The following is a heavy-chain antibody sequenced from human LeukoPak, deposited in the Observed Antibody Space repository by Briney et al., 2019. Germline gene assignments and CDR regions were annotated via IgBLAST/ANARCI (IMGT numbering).Heavy chain of an antibody. CDR1: GYTFTSYD. CDR3: ARDYRRRGQLPHAPIDY. V-gene: IGHV1-18*01. J-gene: IGHJ4*02. CDR2: ISAYNGNT. D-gene: IGHD2-2*01. Sequence: GASVKVSCKASGYTFTSYDITWVRQAPGQGLEWMGWISAYNGNTNYAQKLQGRVTMTTDTSTSTAYMELRSLRSDDTAVYYCARDYRRRGQLPHAPIDYWGQGTLVTVSS.